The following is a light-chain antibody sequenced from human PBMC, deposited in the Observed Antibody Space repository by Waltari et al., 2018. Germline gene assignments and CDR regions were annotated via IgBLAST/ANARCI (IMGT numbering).Light chain of an antibody. Sequence: QSALTQPASVSGSPGQSITIPCTGPSGDVGGSDSVSWYQQITGTAPTLIIFDVSNRRSGIFVRFSGSKSVNMAALTISGLQAEGESYYYCSSSTSSTTLLFGGGTKVTVL. V-gene: IGLV2-14*01. J-gene: IGLJ2*01. CDR2: DVS. CDR1: SGDVGGSDS. CDR3: SSSTSSTTLL.